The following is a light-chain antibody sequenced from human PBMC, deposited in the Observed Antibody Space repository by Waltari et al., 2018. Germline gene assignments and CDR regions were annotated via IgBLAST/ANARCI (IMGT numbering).Light chain of an antibody. J-gene: IGLJ2*01. V-gene: IGLV2-23*02. Sequence: QSALTQPASVSGSPGQSTTIPCTGATSDVGSYNLVSWYRQPPGEAPKLIIYEVRKRPSGVSDRFSGSKSGNTASLTISGLQAEDEADYYCCSYGGASIRVFGGGTKLTVL. CDR1: TSDVGSYNL. CDR2: EVR. CDR3: CSYGGASIRV.